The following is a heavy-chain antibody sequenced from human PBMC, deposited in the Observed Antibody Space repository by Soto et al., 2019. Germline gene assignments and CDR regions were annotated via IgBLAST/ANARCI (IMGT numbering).Heavy chain of an antibody. CDR1: GYSFTSYW. D-gene: IGHD6-13*01. Sequence: GESLKISCKGSGYSFTSYWVSWVRQMPGKGLEWMGRIDPSDSYTNYSPSFQGHVTISADKSISTAYLQWSSLKASDTAMYYCATSAYSSSWSPWFDPWGQGTLVTVSS. CDR2: IDPSDSYT. J-gene: IGHJ5*02. V-gene: IGHV5-10-1*01. CDR3: ATSAYSSSWSPWFDP.